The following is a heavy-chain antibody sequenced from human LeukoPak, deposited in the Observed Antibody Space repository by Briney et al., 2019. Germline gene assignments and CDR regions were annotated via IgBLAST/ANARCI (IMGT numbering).Heavy chain of an antibody. CDR1: DDSFSSDY. CDR2: ISYMGST. D-gene: IGHD4-17*01. Sequence: SETLSLTCAVSDDSFSSDYWTWIRQPPGKGLEGIGYISYMGSTNYNPSLKSRVTISIDTSKNQFSLQLTSVTAADTAVYYCARDLVTVAKGFDIWGQGTMVSVSS. CDR3: ARDLVTVAKGFDI. J-gene: IGHJ3*02. V-gene: IGHV4-59*01.